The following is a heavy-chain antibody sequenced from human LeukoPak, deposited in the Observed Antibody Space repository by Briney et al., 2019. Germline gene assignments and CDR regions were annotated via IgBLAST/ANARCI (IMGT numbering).Heavy chain of an antibody. J-gene: IGHJ4*02. CDR1: GYTFTGCY. CDR2: VNPNSGGT. Sequence: ASVKVSCKASGYTFTGCYMHWVRQAPGQGLEWMGRVNPNSGGTNYAQKFQGRVTMTRDTSISTAYMELSRLRSDDTAVYYCARVEWELLPYFDYWGQGTLVTVSS. V-gene: IGHV1-2*06. CDR3: ARVEWELLPYFDY. D-gene: IGHD1-26*01.